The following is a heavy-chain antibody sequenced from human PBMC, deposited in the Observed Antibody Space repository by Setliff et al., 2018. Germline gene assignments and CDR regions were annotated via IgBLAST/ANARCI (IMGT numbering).Heavy chain of an antibody. CDR1: GGTFSSYA. J-gene: IGHJ6*02. Sequence: SVKVSCKASGGTFSSYAISWVRQAPGQGLEWMGGIIPILGIASYAQKFQGRVTITADKSTSTAYMELSSLRSEDTAVYYCASKYYDILTGPSLTWYGMDVWGQGTTVTVSS. CDR3: ASKYYDILTGPSLTWYGMDV. CDR2: IIPILGIA. D-gene: IGHD3-9*01. V-gene: IGHV1-69*10.